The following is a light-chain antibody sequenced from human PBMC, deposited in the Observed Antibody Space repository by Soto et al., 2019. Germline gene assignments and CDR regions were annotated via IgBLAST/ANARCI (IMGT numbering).Light chain of an antibody. CDR1: QSISSY. CDR2: AAS. V-gene: IGKV1-39*01. J-gene: IGKJ4*01. Sequence: DIQMTQSPSSLSASVGDRVTITCRASQSISSYLNLYQQKPGKAPKLLIYAASSLQSGVPSRFSGRGSGTDFTLTISSLQPEDFATYYCQQSYSTPRLTFGGGTKVDIK. CDR3: QQSYSTPRLT.